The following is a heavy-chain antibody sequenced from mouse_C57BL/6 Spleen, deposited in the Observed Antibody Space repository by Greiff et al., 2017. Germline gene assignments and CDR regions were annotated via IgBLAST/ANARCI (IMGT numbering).Heavy chain of an antibody. J-gene: IGHJ2*01. CDR2: IHPSDSDT. D-gene: IGHD3-2*02. Sequence: QVQLQQSGPELVKPGASVKISCKASGYAFSSSWMNWVKQRPGKGLEWIGRIHPSDSDTNYNQKFKGKATLTVDKSSSTAYMQLSSLTSEDAAVYYCAIAPDSSGHDYWGQGTTLTVSA. CDR3: AIAPDSSGHDY. V-gene: IGHV1-82*01. CDR1: GYAFSSSW.